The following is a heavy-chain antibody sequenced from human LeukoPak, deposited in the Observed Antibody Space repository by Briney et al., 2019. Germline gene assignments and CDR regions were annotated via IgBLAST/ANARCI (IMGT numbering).Heavy chain of an antibody. D-gene: IGHD4-17*01. CDR2: IYSGGST. CDR3: ARMYGDYFDY. CDR1: GFTFSSYA. V-gene: IGHV3-53*01. J-gene: IGHJ4*02. Sequence: PGGSLRLSCAASGFTFSSYAMHWVRQAPGKGLEWVSVIYSGGSTYYADSVKGRFTISRDNSKNTLYLQMNSLRAEDTAVYYCARMYGDYFDYWGQGTLVTVSS.